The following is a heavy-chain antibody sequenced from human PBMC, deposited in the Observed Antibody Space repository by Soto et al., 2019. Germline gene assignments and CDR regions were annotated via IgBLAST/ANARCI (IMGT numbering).Heavy chain of an antibody. V-gene: IGHV3-11*01. CDR3: ARDPQRRDGYNFDS. D-gene: IGHD5-12*01. CDR2: ITTGGETT. J-gene: IGHJ4*02. Sequence: QVQLVESGGGLVEPGGSLRLSCVASEFIFTDYSMTWIRQAPGKGLEWVSYITTGGETTLYADSVKGRFTISRDNAKKAQSLEMNSLRVADTAVYYSARDPQRRDGYNFDSWGPGTLVTVSS. CDR1: EFIFTDYS.